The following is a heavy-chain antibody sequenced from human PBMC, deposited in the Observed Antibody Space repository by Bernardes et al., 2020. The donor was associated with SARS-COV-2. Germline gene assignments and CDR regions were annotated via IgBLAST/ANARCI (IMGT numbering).Heavy chain of an antibody. Sequence: GGSLRLSCAASGFTFSNAWMSWVRQAPGKGLEWVGRIKSKTDGGTTDYAAPVKGRFTISRDDSKNTLYLQMNSLKTEDTAVYYCTTGIEDYGGNSFDYWGQGTLVTVSS. D-gene: IGHD4-17*01. CDR3: TTGIEDYGGNSFDY. V-gene: IGHV3-15*01. CDR1: GFTFSNAW. CDR2: IKSKTDGGTT. J-gene: IGHJ4*02.